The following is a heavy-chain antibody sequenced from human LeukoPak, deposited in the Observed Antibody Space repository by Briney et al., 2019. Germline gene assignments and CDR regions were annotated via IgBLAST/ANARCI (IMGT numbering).Heavy chain of an antibody. CDR2: INGRGGST. Sequence: GGSLRLSCAASGFTFSNYAMSWVRQAPGKGLEWVSSINGRGGSTYYADSVKGRFTISRDNAKNSLYLQMNSLRAEDTAVYYCARGDYYMDVWGKGTTVTVSS. CDR3: ARGDYYMDV. V-gene: IGHV3-23*01. J-gene: IGHJ6*03. D-gene: IGHD2-21*01. CDR1: GFTFSNYA.